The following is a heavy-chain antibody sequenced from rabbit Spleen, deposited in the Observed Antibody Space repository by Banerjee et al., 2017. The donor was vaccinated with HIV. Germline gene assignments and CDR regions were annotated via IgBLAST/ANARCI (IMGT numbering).Heavy chain of an antibody. CDR3: VRGASSSGYYSL. J-gene: IGHJ4*01. D-gene: IGHD1-1*01. Sequence: EESGGDLVKPEGSLTLTCTASGFTINGNYWICWVRQAPGKGLEWIACIGGGSGRTYYASWAKGRFTISKTSSTTVTLQMTSLTAADTATYFCVRGASSSGYYSLWGPGTLVTVS. CDR1: GFTINGNYW. CDR2: IGGGSGRT. V-gene: IGHV1S45*01.